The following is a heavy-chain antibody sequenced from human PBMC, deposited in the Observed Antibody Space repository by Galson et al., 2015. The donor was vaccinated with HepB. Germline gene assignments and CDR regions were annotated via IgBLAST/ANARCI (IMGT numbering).Heavy chain of an antibody. Sequence: SLRLSCAVSGFIFSDYNMMWVRQAPSKGLDWVSYIRSSGTTMFYAESVKGRFTISRDNAENSLYLQMNSLRDEETAVYYCVRGFWSGHSDVFDIWGQGTTVIVSS. CDR1: GFIFSDYN. D-gene: IGHD3-3*01. CDR3: VRGFWSGHSDVFDI. V-gene: IGHV3-48*02. J-gene: IGHJ3*02. CDR2: IRSSGTTM.